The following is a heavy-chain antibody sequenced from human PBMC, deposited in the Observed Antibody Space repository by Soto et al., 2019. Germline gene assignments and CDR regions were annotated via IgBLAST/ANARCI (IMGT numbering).Heavy chain of an antibody. CDR3: ARVGFWGGFYYYGMDV. Sequence: SETLSLTCTVSGGSISSYDWSWIRQPPGKGLEWIGYIYYSGSTNYNPSLKSRVTISVDTSKNQFSLKLSSVTAADTAVYYCARVGFWGGFYYYGMDVWGQGTTVTVSS. CDR1: GGSISSYD. V-gene: IGHV4-59*01. D-gene: IGHD3-3*01. CDR2: IYYSGST. J-gene: IGHJ6*02.